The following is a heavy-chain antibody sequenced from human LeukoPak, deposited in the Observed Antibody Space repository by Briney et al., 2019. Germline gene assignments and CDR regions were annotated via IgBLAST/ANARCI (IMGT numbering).Heavy chain of an antibody. V-gene: IGHV5-51*01. D-gene: IGHD3-16*01. CDR1: GYSFTSYW. CDR2: IYPGDSDT. CDR3: ARTLAGVQLPPVAPDY. Sequence: GESLKISCKGSGYSFTSYWIGWVRQMPGKGLEWMGIIYPGDSDTRYSPSFQGQVTISADKSISTAYLQWSSLKASATAMYYCARTLAGVQLPPVAPDYWGQGTLVTVSS. J-gene: IGHJ4*02.